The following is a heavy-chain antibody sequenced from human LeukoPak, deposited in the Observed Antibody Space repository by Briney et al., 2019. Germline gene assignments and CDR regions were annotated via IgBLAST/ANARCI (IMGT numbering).Heavy chain of an antibody. CDR3: ARASIAASYYYYGMDV. CDR2: IFYSGST. V-gene: IGHV4-30-4*01. D-gene: IGHD6-6*01. Sequence: PSQTLSLTCTVAAGSISRVDYDWSWIRQPPGKGLEGIGYIFYSGSTYYNPSLKSRVTISVDTSKNQFYLKLSSVTAADTAVYYCARASIAASYYYYGMDVWGQGTTVTVSS. J-gene: IGHJ6*02. CDR1: AGSISRVDYD.